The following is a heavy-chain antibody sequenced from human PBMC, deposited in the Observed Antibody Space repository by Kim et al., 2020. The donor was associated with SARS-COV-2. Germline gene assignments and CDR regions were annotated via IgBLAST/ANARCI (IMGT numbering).Heavy chain of an antibody. V-gene: IGHV3-23*01. Sequence: GALRLSCAASGFTFNTYSISWVRQAPGKGLEWVSSISGSGDSTAYAASVKGRFTISRDNSKNTLYLQMNSLRAEDTASYYCAIRPVAGRYFDYWGQGTL. D-gene: IGHD6-19*01. J-gene: IGHJ4*02. CDR3: AIRPVAGRYFDY. CDR1: GFTFNTYS. CDR2: ISGSGDST.